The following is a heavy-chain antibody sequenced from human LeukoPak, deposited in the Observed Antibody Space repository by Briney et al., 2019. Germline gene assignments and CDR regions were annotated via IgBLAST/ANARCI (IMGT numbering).Heavy chain of an antibody. CDR2: INAGNGNT. CDR1: GYTFINHA. J-gene: IGHJ4*02. Sequence: ASVEVSCKASGYTFINHAIHWVRQAPGQRLEWMGWINAGNGNTKYSQKFQARVTITRDTSASTAYMELSSLRSEDTAVYYCARDPIGSRWPYYFDYWGQGTLVTVSS. V-gene: IGHV1-3*01. CDR3: ARDPIGSRWPYYFDY. D-gene: IGHD6-13*01.